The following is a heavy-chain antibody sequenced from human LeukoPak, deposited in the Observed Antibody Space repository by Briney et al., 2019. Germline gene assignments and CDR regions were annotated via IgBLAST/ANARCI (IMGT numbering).Heavy chain of an antibody. Sequence: SETLSLTCAVYGGSFSGYYWSWIRQPPGKGLEWIGEINHSGSTNYNPSLKSRVTISVDTSKNQFSLKLSSVTAADTAVYYCARAPPRYYYDSSGYYYASALRWFDPWGQGTLVTVSS. J-gene: IGHJ5*02. V-gene: IGHV4-34*01. D-gene: IGHD3-22*01. CDR2: INHSGST. CDR3: ARAPPRYYYDSSGYYYASALRWFDP. CDR1: GGSFSGYY.